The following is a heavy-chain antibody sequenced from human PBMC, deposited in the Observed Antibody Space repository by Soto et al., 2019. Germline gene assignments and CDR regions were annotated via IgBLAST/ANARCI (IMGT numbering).Heavy chain of an antibody. CDR1: GYTVTSYE. CDR3: AKRWIQLPVYYYYGMEV. V-gene: IGHV1-8*01. Sequence: QVQLVQSGAEVKKPGASVKVSCKASGYTVTSYEINWVRQAPGQGREWMGWMNPNSGNTGYAQKFKGRVTMTRNSSISTAYMELSSLRSEDTAGYYCAKRWIQLPVYYYYGMEVWGQGTTVTVSS. J-gene: IGHJ6*02. CDR2: MNPNSGNT. D-gene: IGHD5-18*01.